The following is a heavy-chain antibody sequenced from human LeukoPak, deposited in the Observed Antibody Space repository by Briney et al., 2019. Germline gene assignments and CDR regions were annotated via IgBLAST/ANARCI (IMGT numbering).Heavy chain of an antibody. V-gene: IGHV3-7*01. Sequence: GGSLRLSCSASGFTFSDYWMMWVRQAPGKGLEWVGNIRQDDSEKNYVDTVKGRFTISRDNAKSSLYLQMNSLRAEDTAIYYCATDRKVGTWDPRFNYWGQGTLVTVSS. CDR2: IRQDDSEK. CDR1: GFTFSDYW. D-gene: IGHD4-23*01. CDR3: ATDRKVGTWDPRFNY. J-gene: IGHJ4*02.